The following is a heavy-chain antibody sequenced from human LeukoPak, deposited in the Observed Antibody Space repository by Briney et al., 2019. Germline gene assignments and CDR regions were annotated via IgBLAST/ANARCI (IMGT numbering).Heavy chain of an antibody. CDR2: IYYSGST. CDR3: ARAITIFGVANPGY. Sequence: SETLSLTCTVSGGSISSYYWSWIRQPPGKGLEWIGYIYYSGSTNYNPSLKSRVTISVDTSKNQFSLKLSSVTAADTAVYYCARAITIFGVANPGYWGQGTLVTVSS. J-gene: IGHJ4*02. V-gene: IGHV4-59*08. D-gene: IGHD3-3*01. CDR1: GGSISSYY.